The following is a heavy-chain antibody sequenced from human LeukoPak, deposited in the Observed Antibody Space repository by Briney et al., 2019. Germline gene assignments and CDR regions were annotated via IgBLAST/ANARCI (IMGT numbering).Heavy chain of an antibody. D-gene: IGHD4-17*01. CDR2: IHHSGIT. CDR3: VRERGYYGDSL. Sequence: PSETLSLTCTVSGYSVASAYCWNWVRQPPGKGLEWIGGIHHSGITYYNPSLKSRVTLSVDTSKNEVSLTLRSVTAADTAVYYCVRERGYYGDSLWGQGTLVIVSS. CDR1: GYSVASAYC. V-gene: IGHV4-38-2*02. J-gene: IGHJ4*02.